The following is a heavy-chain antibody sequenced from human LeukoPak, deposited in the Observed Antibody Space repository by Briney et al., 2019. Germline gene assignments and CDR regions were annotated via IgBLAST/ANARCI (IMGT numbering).Heavy chain of an antibody. CDR2: INGDSSRI. CDR1: GFTFSSDW. J-gene: IGHJ3*02. V-gene: IGHV3-74*01. D-gene: IGHD1-26*01. Sequence: GRSLCLSSAVSGFTFSSDWTHWVRQAPGEGPGWVSRINGDSSRISYGGSVKGRFTISRDNADNTVYLQMNRLRGEDTAVYYCVRGQEVWELLPDDGFEIWGQGTMVTVSS. CDR3: VRGQEVWELLPDDGFEI.